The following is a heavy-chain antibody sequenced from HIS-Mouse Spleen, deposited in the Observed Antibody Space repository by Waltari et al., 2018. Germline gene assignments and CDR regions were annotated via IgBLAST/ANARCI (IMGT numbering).Heavy chain of an antibody. J-gene: IGHJ4*02. CDR2: IYSGGST. CDR3: ARFTPVSGSFDY. CDR1: GFTVSSNY. Sequence: EVQLVESGGGLVQPGGSLRLSCAASGFTVSSNYMSWVHQAPGKGVEWFSVIYSGGSTYYADCVNGRFTISRNNSKNTLYLQMNSLRAEDTAVYYCARFTPVSGSFDYWGQGTLVTVSS. V-gene: IGHV3-66*01. D-gene: IGHD1-26*01.